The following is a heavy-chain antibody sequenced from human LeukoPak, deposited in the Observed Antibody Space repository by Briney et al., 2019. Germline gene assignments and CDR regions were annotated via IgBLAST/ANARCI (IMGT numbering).Heavy chain of an antibody. Sequence: PSETLSFTCTVSGASMSSYYWTWIRQPPGKGLEWIGYIYSSGNTNSNPSLKSRVTISVDTSKNQFSLNLNSVTAADTAVYYCARGGEAGSADWGQGTLVTVSS. CDR2: IYSSGNT. CDR3: ARGGEAGSAD. D-gene: IGHD4-17*01. V-gene: IGHV4-59*01. J-gene: IGHJ4*02. CDR1: GASMSSYY.